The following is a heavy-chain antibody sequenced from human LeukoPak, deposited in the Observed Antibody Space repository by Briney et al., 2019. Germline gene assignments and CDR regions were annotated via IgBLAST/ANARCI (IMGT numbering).Heavy chain of an antibody. CDR1: GFTFRNYW. Sequence: PGGSLRLSCAASGFTFRNYWMTWVRQAPGKGLQWVAHIKEDGSEKHYVDSVMGRFTISRDNAKTSLYLQMNSLRVEDTAVYYCVRWNSGWEFDYWGQGTLVSVSS. V-gene: IGHV3-7*05. J-gene: IGHJ4*02. CDR3: VRWNSGWEFDY. CDR2: IKEDGSEK. D-gene: IGHD6-19*01.